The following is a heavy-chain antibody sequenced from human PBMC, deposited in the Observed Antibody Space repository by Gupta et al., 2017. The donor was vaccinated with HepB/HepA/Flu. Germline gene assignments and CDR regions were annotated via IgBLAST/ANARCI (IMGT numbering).Heavy chain of an antibody. V-gene: IGHV1-24*01. CDR1: GYTLTELS. CDR2: FDPEDGET. J-gene: IGHJ1*01. D-gene: IGHD1-26*01. Sequence: QVQLVQSGAEVKKPGASVKVSCKVSGYTLTELSMHWVRQAPGKGLEWMGGFDPEDGETIYAQKCQGRGTMTEDTSTDTAYMELSSLRSEDTAVYDCATNLRASEWELLPEYFQHWGQGTLVTVSS. CDR3: ATNLRASEWELLPEYFQH.